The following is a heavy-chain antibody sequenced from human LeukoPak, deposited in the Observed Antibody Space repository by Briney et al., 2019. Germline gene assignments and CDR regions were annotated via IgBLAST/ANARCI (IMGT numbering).Heavy chain of an antibody. V-gene: IGHV4-59*12. D-gene: IGHD3-22*01. CDR2: IHNSATT. J-gene: IGHJ5*02. CDR3: ARLKWITMIVVVPTGWFDP. CDR1: GGSISSYY. Sequence: SETLSLTCTVSGGSISSYYWSWIRQPPGKGLEWIGYIHNSATTNCNPSLKSRVTISLDTSKNQFPLKLSSVTAADTAVYYCARLKWITMIVVVPTGWFDPWGQGTLVTVSS.